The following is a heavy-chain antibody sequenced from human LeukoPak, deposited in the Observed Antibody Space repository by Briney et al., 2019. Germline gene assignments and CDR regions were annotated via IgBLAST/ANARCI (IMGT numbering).Heavy chain of an antibody. Sequence: SSETLSLTCTVSGGSISSSSYYWGWIRQPPGKGLEWIGEINHSGSTNYNPSLKSRVTISVDTSKNQFSLKLSSVTAADTAVYYCARRERWLQPYFDYWGQGTLVTVSS. J-gene: IGHJ4*02. CDR3: ARRERWLQPYFDY. CDR2: INHSGST. V-gene: IGHV4-39*07. CDR1: GGSISSSSYY. D-gene: IGHD5-24*01.